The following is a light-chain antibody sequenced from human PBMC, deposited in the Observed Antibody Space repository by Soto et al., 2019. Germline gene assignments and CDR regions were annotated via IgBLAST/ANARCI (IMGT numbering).Light chain of an antibody. V-gene: IGKV3-20*01. CDR1: QSVSSRY. J-gene: IGKJ4*01. CDR3: QQTYRIPLT. CDR2: GAS. Sequence: EILFTQSSGTLSFSPGERATLSCRASQSVSSRYLAWYQQKPGQAPRLLIYGASSRATGIPDRFSGSGSGTNFTLTISNLHPEDFATYSCQQTYRIPLTFGGGTKVDIK.